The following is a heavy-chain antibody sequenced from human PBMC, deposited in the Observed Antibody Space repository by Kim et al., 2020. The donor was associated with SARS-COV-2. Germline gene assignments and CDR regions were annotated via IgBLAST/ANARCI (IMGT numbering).Heavy chain of an antibody. V-gene: IGHV3-74*01. D-gene: IGHD6-13*01. Sequence: ADSVKGRFTISIDIAKNTLYLQMISLRADDTAVYYCTRGTTGGAGTLFDYWSQGTLVTVSS. CDR3: TRGTTGGAGTLFDY. J-gene: IGHJ4*02.